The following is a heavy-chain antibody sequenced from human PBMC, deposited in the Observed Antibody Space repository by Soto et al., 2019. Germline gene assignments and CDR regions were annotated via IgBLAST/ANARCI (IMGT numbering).Heavy chain of an antibody. J-gene: IGHJ4*02. D-gene: IGHD3-3*01. CDR3: AGLGGGLRFLEWDYFDY. Sequence: ASVKVSCKASGYTFTSYGISWVRQAPGQGLEWMGWISAYNGNTNYAQKLQGRVTMTTDTSTSTAYMGLRGLGSDDTAVYYCAGLGGGLRFLEWDYFDYWGQGTLVTVSS. V-gene: IGHV1-18*01. CDR2: ISAYNGNT. CDR1: GYTFTSYG.